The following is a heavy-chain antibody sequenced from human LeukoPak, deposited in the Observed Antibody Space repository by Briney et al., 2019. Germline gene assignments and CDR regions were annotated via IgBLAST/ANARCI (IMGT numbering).Heavy chain of an antibody. CDR3: ARDISGYLAYDF. Sequence: PGRSLRLSCAAPGFTFSTYWMTWVRQAPGKGPEWVANIKEDGSATYYVDSVKGRFTISRDNAKKSLYLQMNSLRAEDTVVYYCARDISGYLAYDFWGEGTLVTVSS. CDR2: IKEDGSAT. CDR1: GFTFSTYW. D-gene: IGHD1-1*01. V-gene: IGHV3-7*04. J-gene: IGHJ4*02.